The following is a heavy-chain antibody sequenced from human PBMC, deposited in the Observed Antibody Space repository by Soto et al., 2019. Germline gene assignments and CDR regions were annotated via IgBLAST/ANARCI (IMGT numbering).Heavy chain of an antibody. J-gene: IGHJ4*02. CDR1: GASISSGGAYY. D-gene: IGHD3-10*01. V-gene: IGHV4-30-4*01. CDR3: ARSPKGLGNFDY. CDR2: IHYSGST. Sequence: QVQLQESGPGLVKPSQTLSLTCAVSGASISSGGAYYWSWIRQSPGKGLEWIGYIHYSGSTYYNSSLKSRVTMSVDPAKNRFSLKVSSVTAADTAVYYCARSPKGLGNFDYWGQGTLVTVSS.